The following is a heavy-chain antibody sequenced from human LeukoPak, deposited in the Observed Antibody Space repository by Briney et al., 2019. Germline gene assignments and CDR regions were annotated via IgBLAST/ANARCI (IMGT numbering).Heavy chain of an antibody. V-gene: IGHV4-61*01. J-gene: IGHJ4*02. CDR3: ARDYYDSSGYYRPLDY. D-gene: IGHD3-22*01. CDR1: GGSVSSGSYY. Sequence: KPSETLSLTCTVSGGSVSSGSYYWSWIRQPPGKGLEWIGYIYYSGSTNYSPSLKSRVTISVDTSKNQFSLKLSSVTAADTAVYYCARDYYDSSGYYRPLDYWGQGTLVTVSS. CDR2: IYYSGST.